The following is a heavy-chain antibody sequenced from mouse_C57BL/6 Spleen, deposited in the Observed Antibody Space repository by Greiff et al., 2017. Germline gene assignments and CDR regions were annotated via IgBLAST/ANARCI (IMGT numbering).Heavy chain of an antibody. CDR2: IDPSDSYT. CDR3: ARFNSNSNRWFAY. D-gene: IGHD2-5*01. CDR1: GYTFTSYW. J-gene: IGHJ3*01. Sequence: QVQLQQPGAELVRPGTSVKLSCKASGYTFTSYWMHWVKQRPGQGLEWIGVIDPSDSYTNYNQKFKGKATLTVDPSSSTAYMQLSSLTSEDSAVYYCARFNSNSNRWFAYWGQGTLVTVSA. V-gene: IGHV1-59*01.